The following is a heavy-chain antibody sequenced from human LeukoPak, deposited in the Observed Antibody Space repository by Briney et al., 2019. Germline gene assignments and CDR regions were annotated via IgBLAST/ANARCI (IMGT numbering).Heavy chain of an antibody. CDR1: GYSFTKYG. CDR2: ISPNNGHT. J-gene: IGHJ4*02. V-gene: IGHV1-18*01. Sequence: ASVKVSCKASGYSFTKYGINWVRHVPGQGLEWMGWISPNNGHTNNAQNFQGRDTVTTDTSTNTVYMELRSLTSDDTAVYYCARDYRYYYGSGKYFPFDYWGQGTLVTVSS. CDR3: ARDYRYYYGSGKYFPFDY. D-gene: IGHD3-10*01.